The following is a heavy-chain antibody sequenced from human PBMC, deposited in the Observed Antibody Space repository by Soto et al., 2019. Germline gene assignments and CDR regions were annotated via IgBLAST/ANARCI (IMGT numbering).Heavy chain of an antibody. CDR3: ARGGSLWTTGYYYSMDV. Sequence: QVQLVESGGGVVQPGSSLRLSCAASGFTFSSYGMHWVRQAPGKGLVWVAVIWYDGSNKYYADSVKDRFTTSRDNSKNTLYLQLNSLRAEDTAVYSCARGGSLWTTGYYYSMDVWGHGPTVTVSS. J-gene: IGHJ6*02. V-gene: IGHV3-33*01. D-gene: IGHD2-21*01. CDR1: GFTFSSYG. CDR2: IWYDGSNK.